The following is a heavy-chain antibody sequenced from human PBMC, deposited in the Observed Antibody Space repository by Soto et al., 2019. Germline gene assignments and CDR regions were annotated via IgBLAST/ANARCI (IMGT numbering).Heavy chain of an antibody. D-gene: IGHD4-17*01. J-gene: IGHJ6*03. CDR1: GYTFTGNY. CDR2: INPNSGGT. V-gene: IGHV1-2*04. CDR3: AREATVTNYYYYMDV. Sequence: ASVKVSCKASGYTFTGNYMHWVRQAPGQGLEWMGWINPNSGGTNYAQKFQGWVTMTRDTSISTAYMELSRLRSDDTAVYYCAREATVTNYYYYMDVWGKGTTVTVSS.